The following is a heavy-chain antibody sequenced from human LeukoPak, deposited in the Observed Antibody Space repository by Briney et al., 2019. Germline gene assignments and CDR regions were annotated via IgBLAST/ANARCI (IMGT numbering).Heavy chain of an antibody. J-gene: IGHJ4*02. CDR2: INAGNGNT. CDR1: GYTFTSYA. CDR3: ARDYYYGDYEGYFDY. V-gene: IGHV1-3*01. D-gene: IGHD4-17*01. Sequence: GASVKVSCKASGYTFTSYAMHWVRQAPGQRLEWMGWINAGNGNTKYSQKFQGRVTITRDTSASTAYMELSSLRSEDTAVYYCARDYYYGDYEGYFDYWGQGTLVTVSS.